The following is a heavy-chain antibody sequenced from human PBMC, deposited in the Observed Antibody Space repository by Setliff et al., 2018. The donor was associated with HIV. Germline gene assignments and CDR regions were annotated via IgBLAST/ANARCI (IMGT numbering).Heavy chain of an antibody. CDR1: GYTFIDYY. D-gene: IGHD1-20*01. CDR2: VNPRNGGI. Sequence: ASVKVSCKSSGYTFIDYYLHWVRQAPGQGLEWVGWVNPRNGGINHSQRFQGRVTMTRDTSIGTAYMELNRLKSDDTAVYFCARKSLSGTIDYWGQGTLVTVSS. CDR3: ARKSLSGTIDY. J-gene: IGHJ4*02. V-gene: IGHV1-2*02.